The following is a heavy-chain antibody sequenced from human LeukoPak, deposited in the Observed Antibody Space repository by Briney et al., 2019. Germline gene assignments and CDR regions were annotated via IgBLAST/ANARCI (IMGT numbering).Heavy chain of an antibody. V-gene: IGHV4-59*01. CDR3: ARGITMVPYYFDY. CDR1: GGSISSYY. Sequence: SETLSLTCTVSGGSISSYYWSWIRQPPGKGLEWIGYIYYSGSTNYNPSLKSRVPISVDTSKNQFSLKLSSVTAADTAVYYCARGITMVPYYFDYWGQGTLVTVSS. J-gene: IGHJ4*01. D-gene: IGHD3-10*01. CDR2: IYYSGST.